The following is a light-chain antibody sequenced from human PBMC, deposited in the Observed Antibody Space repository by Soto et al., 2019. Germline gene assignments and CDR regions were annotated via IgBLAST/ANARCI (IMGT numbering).Light chain of an antibody. J-gene: IGLJ2*01. CDR3: CSYSGSYTLI. Sequence: QSALTQPSSVSGSPGQSVTISCTGTSSDVGGYNYVSWYQQDPGKAPKLMIYDVTKRPSGVPDRFSGSKSGNTASLTISGLQAEDEADYFCCSYSGSYTLIFGGGTKLTVL. V-gene: IGLV2-11*01. CDR1: SSDVGGYNY. CDR2: DVT.